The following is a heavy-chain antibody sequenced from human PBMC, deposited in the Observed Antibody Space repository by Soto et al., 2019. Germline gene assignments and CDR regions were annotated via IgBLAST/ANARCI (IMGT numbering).Heavy chain of an antibody. CDR1: GGTFSSYA. D-gene: IGHD3-22*01. CDR2: IIPIFGTA. V-gene: IGHV1-69*05. CDR3: ARGTYYDSSESGGMDV. J-gene: IGHJ6*02. Sequence: QVQLVQSGAEVKKPGSSVKVSCKASGGTFSSYAISWVRQAPGQGLEWMGGIIPIFGTANYAQKFQGRVTITXXEXTXXAYMELSSLRSEDTAVYYCARGTYYDSSESGGMDVWGQGTTVTVSS.